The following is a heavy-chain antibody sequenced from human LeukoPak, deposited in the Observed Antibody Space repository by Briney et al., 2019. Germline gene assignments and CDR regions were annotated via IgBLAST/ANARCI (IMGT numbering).Heavy chain of an antibody. CDR3: ARLAAAGTWSFDY. Sequence: SETPSLTCAVYSGTFRGYYWSWIRQPPGKGLEGIGEINHSGSTNYNPSLKSRVTISVDTPKNQFSLKLSSVTAADTAVYYCARLAAAGTWSFDYWGQGTLVTVSS. J-gene: IGHJ4*02. CDR2: INHSGST. V-gene: IGHV4-34*01. CDR1: SGTFRGYY. D-gene: IGHD6-13*01.